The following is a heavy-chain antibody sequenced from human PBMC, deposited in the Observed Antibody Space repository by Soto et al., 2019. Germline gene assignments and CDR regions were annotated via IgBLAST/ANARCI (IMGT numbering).Heavy chain of an antibody. D-gene: IGHD3-22*01. CDR3: ARHYYDSSGYYFTSEYYFDY. J-gene: IGHJ4*02. CDR1: GGTFSSYA. Sequence: SVKVSCKASGGTFSSYAISWVRQAPGQGLEWMGGIIPIFGTANYAQKFQGRVTIPADESTSTAYMELSSQRSEDTAVYSCARHYYDSSGYYFTSEYYFDYWGQGTLVTVSS. V-gene: IGHV1-69*13. CDR2: IIPIFGTA.